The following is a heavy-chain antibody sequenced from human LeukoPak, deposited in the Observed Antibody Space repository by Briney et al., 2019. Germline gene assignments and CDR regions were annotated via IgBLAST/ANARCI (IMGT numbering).Heavy chain of an antibody. J-gene: IGHJ4*02. Sequence: PSETLSLTCAVSGDSSSSSIYYWGWIRQPPGKGLEWIGSIDYSGSTYYNPSLKSRATISIDTSKNQFSLKLSSVTAADTAVYYCARSVITMVRGYKFDYWGQGTLVTVSS. CDR3: ARSVITMVRGYKFDY. CDR1: GDSSSSSIYY. CDR2: IDYSGST. V-gene: IGHV4-39*07. D-gene: IGHD3-10*01.